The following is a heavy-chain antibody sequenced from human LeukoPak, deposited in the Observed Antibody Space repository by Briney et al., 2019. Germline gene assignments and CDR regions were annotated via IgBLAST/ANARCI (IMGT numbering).Heavy chain of an antibody. Sequence: QPGGSLILSCVASGFTFSSYSMTWVRQAPGEGLDWVSYIHSDTNTIYYADSVKGRFTISRDNAKNSLYLQMNSLRVDDTAVYYCARVPYSSAWDSWGQGTLVTVSS. V-gene: IGHV3-48*01. CDR1: GFTFSSYS. D-gene: IGHD6-25*01. J-gene: IGHJ4*02. CDR3: ARVPYSSAWDS. CDR2: IHSDTNTI.